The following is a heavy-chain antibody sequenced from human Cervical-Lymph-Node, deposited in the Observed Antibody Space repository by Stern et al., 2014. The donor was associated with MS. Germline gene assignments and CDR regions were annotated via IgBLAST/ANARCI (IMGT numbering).Heavy chain of an antibody. CDR1: GFSFSRYA. CDR2: IWYDGSNP. J-gene: IGHJ4*02. D-gene: IGHD6-13*01. CDR3: ASAYSSSHYYFDY. Sequence: VHLVKSGGGVVQPGRSLRLSCAASGFSFSRYAMHWVRQAPGKGLEWVALIWYDGSNPYYADSVTGRFTISRDNFKNTLYLQMNSLRAEDTAVYYCASAYSSSHYYFDYWGQGTLVTVSS. V-gene: IGHV3-33*01.